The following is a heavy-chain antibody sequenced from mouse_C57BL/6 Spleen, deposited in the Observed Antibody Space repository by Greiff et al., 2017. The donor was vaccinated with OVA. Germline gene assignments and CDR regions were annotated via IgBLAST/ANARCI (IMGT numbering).Heavy chain of an antibody. J-gene: IGHJ3*01. CDR1: GYTFTSYW. CDR2: IDPSDSYT. D-gene: IGHD1-1*01. V-gene: IGHV1-69*01. CDR3: AREGYYYGSSEGFAY. Sequence: QVQLQQPGAELVMPGASVKLSCKASGYTFTSYWMHWVKQRPGQGLEWIGEIDPSDSYTNYNQKFKGKSTLTVDKSSSTAYMQLSSLTSEDSAVYYCAREGYYYGSSEGFAYWGQGTLVTVSA.